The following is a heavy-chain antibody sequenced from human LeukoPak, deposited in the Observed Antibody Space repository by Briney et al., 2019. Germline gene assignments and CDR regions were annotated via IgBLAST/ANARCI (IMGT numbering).Heavy chain of an antibody. V-gene: IGHV3-30-3*01. D-gene: IGHD1-14*01. CDR2: ISYDGSNK. Sequence: GRSLRLSCAASGFTFSSYAMHWVRQAPGKGLEWVAVISYDGSNKYYADSVKGRFTISRDNSKNTLYLQMNSLRAEDTAVYYCARAEPKESSAFDIWGQGTMVTVSS. J-gene: IGHJ3*02. CDR1: GFTFSSYA. CDR3: ARAEPKESSAFDI.